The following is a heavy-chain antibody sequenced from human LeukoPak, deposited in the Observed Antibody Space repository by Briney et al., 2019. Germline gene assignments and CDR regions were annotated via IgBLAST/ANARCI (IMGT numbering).Heavy chain of an antibody. Sequence: PSETLSLTCTVSGDSITSSNYYWGWIRQPPGKGLEWIGSIYYSGSTYYNPSLKSRVTISVDTSKNQFSLKLSSVTAADTAVYYCARHALAVAGRGPFDYWGQGTLVTVSS. D-gene: IGHD6-19*01. CDR1: GDSITSSNYY. CDR3: ARHALAVAGRGPFDY. CDR2: IYYSGST. J-gene: IGHJ4*02. V-gene: IGHV4-39*01.